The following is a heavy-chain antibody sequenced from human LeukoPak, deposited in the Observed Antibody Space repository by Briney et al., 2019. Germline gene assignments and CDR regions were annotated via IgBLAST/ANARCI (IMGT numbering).Heavy chain of an antibody. V-gene: IGHV4-38-2*01. CDR1: GYSITNGYY. CDR2: LCHGDSV. J-gene: IGHJ6*03. CDR3: ARQHDSYYYYYIDV. Sequence: PSETLSLTCAVSGYSITNGYYWVWIRQPPGKGLEWIGSLCHGDSVYYNTALESRVSMSVDTSKNQFSLKLSFVTAADTAVYYCARQHDSYYYYYIDVWGSGTTVTVSS.